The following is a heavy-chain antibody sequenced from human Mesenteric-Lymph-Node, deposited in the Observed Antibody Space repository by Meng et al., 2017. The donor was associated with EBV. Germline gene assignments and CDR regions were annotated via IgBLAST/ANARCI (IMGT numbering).Heavy chain of an antibody. Sequence: QVQLVQSWAEVKKPGSSVKVSCQAPGFSNYAIIWVRQAPGQGLEWMGGIIPIFGTSNYPQKFQGRVTITADESTNTAYMELTSLRSEDTAIYYCARGVAFIAARPDWYFDVWGRGTLVTVSS. CDR2: IIPIFGTS. J-gene: IGHJ2*01. CDR3: ARGVAFIAARPDWYFDV. CDR1: GFSNYA. D-gene: IGHD6-6*01. V-gene: IGHV1-69*01.